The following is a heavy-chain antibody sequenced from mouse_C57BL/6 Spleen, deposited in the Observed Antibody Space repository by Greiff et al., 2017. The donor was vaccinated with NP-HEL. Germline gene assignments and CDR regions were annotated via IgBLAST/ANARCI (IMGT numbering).Heavy chain of an antibody. CDR3: ARDGYYDAMDD. V-gene: IGHV5-4*01. J-gene: IGHJ4*01. Sequence: EVKLVESGGGLVKPGGSLKLSCAASGFTFSSYAMSWVRQTPEKRLEWVATISDGGSYTYYPDNVKGRFTISRDNAKNNLYLQMSHLKSEDTAMYYGARDGYYDAMDDWGQGTSVTVSS. D-gene: IGHD2-2*01. CDR1: GFTFSSYA. CDR2: ISDGGSYT.